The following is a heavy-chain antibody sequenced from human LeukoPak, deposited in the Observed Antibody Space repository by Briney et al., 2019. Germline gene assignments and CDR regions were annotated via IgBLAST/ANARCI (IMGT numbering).Heavy chain of an antibody. Sequence: GGSLRLSCAASGFTFCSYWMHWVRDAPGKGLVWVSRFYCEGSSTSCAHSVRGRFAISRDNAKHTLYLQMKSLRAEDMAVYYCARDVYYGSGSYSNDAFDSWGQGTMVTDSS. J-gene: IGHJ3*02. CDR2: FYCEGSST. CDR3: ARDVYYGSGSYSNDAFDS. CDR1: GFTFCSYW. D-gene: IGHD3-10*01. V-gene: IGHV3-74*01.